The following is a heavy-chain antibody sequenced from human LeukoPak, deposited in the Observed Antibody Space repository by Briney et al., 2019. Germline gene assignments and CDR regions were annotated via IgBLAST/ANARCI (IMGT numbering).Heavy chain of an antibody. CDR1: GFTVNSNY. J-gene: IGHJ4*02. D-gene: IGHD3-16*01. CDR3: ARATFGKFSFFFDY. V-gene: IGHV3-66*01. Sequence: PGGSLRLSCAASGFTVNSNYMSWVRQAPGKGLEWVSVIYSGGTTYYADSVKGRFSISRDNSKNTLYLQMISLRPEDTAVYYCARATFGKFSFFFDYWGQGILVTVSS. CDR2: IYSGGTT.